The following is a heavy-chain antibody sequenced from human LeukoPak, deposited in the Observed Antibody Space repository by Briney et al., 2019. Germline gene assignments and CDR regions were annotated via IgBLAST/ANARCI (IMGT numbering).Heavy chain of an antibody. J-gene: IGHJ5*02. CDR1: GGSISSYY. CDR3: ARAGIVVVPAAIHYNWFDP. D-gene: IGHD2-2*01. CDR2: IYTSGST. Sequence: SETLSLTCIVSGGSISSYYWSWIRQPAGKGLEWIGRIYTSGSTSYNPSLKSRVTMSVDTSKNQFSLKLSSVTAADTAVYYCARAGIVVVPAAIHYNWFDPWGQGTLVTVSS. V-gene: IGHV4-4*07.